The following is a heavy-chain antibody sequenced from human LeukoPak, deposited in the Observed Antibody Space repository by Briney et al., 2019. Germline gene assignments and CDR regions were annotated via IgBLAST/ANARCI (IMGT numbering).Heavy chain of an antibody. CDR2: ISSGSSYI. D-gene: IGHD3-10*01. V-gene: IGHV3-21*01. CDR3: ARLTGNYGDY. CDR1: GFAFSSYS. Sequence: GGSLRLSCAASGFAFSSYSMNWVRQAPGKGLEWVSSISSGSSYIYYADSVKGRFTISRENAKNSLYLQMDSLRAEDTAVYYCARLTGNYGDYWGQGTLVTVSS. J-gene: IGHJ4*02.